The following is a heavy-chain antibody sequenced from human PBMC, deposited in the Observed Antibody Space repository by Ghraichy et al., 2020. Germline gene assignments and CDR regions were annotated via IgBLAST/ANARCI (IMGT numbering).Heavy chain of an antibody. D-gene: IGHD6-13*01. V-gene: IGHV4-39*01. CDR1: GGSISSSSYY. Sequence: SETLSLTCTVSGGSISSSSYYWGWIRQPPGKGLEWIGSIYYSGSTYYNPSLKSRVTISVDTSKNQFSLKLSSVTAADTAVYYCARGEAAAGFDYWGQGTLVTAPS. CDR3: ARGEAAAGFDY. CDR2: IYYSGST. J-gene: IGHJ4*02.